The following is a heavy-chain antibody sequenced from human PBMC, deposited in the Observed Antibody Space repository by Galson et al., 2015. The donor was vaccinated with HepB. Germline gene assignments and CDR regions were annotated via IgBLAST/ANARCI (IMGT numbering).Heavy chain of an antibody. J-gene: IGHJ4*02. CDR3: ARDWGAGGSGIYYRY. Sequence: SVKVSCKASGGTFSSYDISWVRQAPGQGLEWMGRIIPILGIANYAQKFQGRVTITADKSTSTAYMELTSLRSDDTAVYYCARDWGAGGSGIYYRYWGQGTLVTVSS. V-gene: IGHV1-69*04. CDR1: GGTFSSYD. CDR2: IIPILGIA. D-gene: IGHD3-10*01.